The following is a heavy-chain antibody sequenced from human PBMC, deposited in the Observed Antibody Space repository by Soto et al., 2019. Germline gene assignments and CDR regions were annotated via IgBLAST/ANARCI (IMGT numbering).Heavy chain of an antibody. CDR3: ARGVVVAANFDY. V-gene: IGHV1-2*02. Sequence: GASVKVSCKASGFSLTGYYFHWIRAAPGQGLEWLGWINPNTGGTTYAQKFQGRVTLTWDASINTAYMELSRLRSDDTAVYYCARGVVVAANFDYWGQGTLVPVSS. J-gene: IGHJ4*02. CDR1: GFSLTGYY. CDR2: INPNTGGT. D-gene: IGHD2-15*01.